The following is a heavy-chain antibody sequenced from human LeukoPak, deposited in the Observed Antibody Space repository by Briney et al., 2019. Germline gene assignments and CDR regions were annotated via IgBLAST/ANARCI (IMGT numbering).Heavy chain of an antibody. CDR2: INTNTGNP. CDR1: GYTFTSYA. Sequence: ASVKVSCKASGYTFTSYAMSWVRQAPGQGLEWMGWINTNTGNPTYAPGFTGRFVFSLDNSVSTAYLQISSLKAEDTAVYYCARGYCSSTSCYGGAYWGQGTLVTVSS. CDR3: ARGYCSSTSCYGGAY. J-gene: IGHJ4*02. V-gene: IGHV7-4-1*02. D-gene: IGHD2-2*01.